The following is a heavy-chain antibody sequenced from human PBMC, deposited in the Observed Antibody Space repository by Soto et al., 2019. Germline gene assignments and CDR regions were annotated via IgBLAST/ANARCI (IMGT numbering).Heavy chain of an antibody. J-gene: IGHJ5*02. D-gene: IGHD2-2*01. V-gene: IGHV3-15*01. CDR2: IKSKTDGGTT. CDR3: TTLPDAGRTNWFDP. Sequence: GSLRLSCAASGFTFSNAWMSWVRQAPGKGLEWVGRIKSKTDGGTTDYAAPVKGRFTISRDDSKNTLYLQMNSLKTEDTAVYYCTTLPDAGRTNWFDPWGQGTLVTVS. CDR1: GFTFSNAW.